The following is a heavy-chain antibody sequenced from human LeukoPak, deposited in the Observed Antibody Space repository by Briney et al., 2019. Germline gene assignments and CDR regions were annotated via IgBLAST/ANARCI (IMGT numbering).Heavy chain of an antibody. Sequence: GGSLRLSCAASGFTFSSYAMSWVRQALGKGREGGSAISGSGGSTYYADSVKGRFTISRDNSKNTLYLQTNSLTAEDTAVYSCAKSGRVQWLVPTVDYWGQGALVTVSP. D-gene: IGHD6-19*01. CDR1: GFTFSSYA. J-gene: IGHJ4*02. CDR3: AKSGRVQWLVPTVDY. CDR2: ISGSGGST. V-gene: IGHV3-23*01.